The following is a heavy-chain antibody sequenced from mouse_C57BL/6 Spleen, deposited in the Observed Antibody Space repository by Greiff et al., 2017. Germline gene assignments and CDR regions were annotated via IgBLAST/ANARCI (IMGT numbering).Heavy chain of an antibody. D-gene: IGHD1-1*01. CDR1: GYTFTDYY. CDR2: INPNNGGT. J-gene: IGHJ4*01. CDR3: ARSYYYGSDAMDD. Sequence: VQLKQSGPELVKPGASVKISCKASGYTFTDYYMNWVKQSHGKSLEWIGDINPNNGGTSYNQKFKGKATLTVDKSSSTAYMELRSLTSEDSAVYYCARSYYYGSDAMDDWGQGASVTVSS. V-gene: IGHV1-26*01.